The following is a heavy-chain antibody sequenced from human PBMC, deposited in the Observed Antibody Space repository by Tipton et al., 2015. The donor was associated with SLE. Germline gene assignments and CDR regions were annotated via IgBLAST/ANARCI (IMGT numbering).Heavy chain of an antibody. Sequence: TLSLTCTVSGGSISSGGYYWSWIRQHPGKGLEWIGYIYYSGSTYYNPSLKSRVTISVDTSKDQFSLKLSSVTAADTAVYYCARWGAAAGTSYWGQGTLVTVSS. V-gene: IGHV4-31*03. CDR1: GGSISSGGYY. J-gene: IGHJ4*02. D-gene: IGHD6-13*01. CDR2: IYYSGST. CDR3: ARWGAAAGTSY.